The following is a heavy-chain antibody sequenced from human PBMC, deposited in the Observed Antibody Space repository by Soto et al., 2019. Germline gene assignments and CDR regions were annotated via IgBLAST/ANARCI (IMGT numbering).Heavy chain of an antibody. D-gene: IGHD3-22*01. CDR3: AVGVVDSSGYPLVAFDI. CDR1: GYTFTSYA. J-gene: IGHJ3*02. CDR2: INAGNGNT. Sequence: GASVKVSCKASGYTFTSYALHWVRQAPGQRLEWMGWINAGNGNTKYSQKFQGRVTITRDTSASTAYMELSSLRSEDTAVYYCAVGVVDSSGYPLVAFDIWGQGTMVTVSS. V-gene: IGHV1-3*01.